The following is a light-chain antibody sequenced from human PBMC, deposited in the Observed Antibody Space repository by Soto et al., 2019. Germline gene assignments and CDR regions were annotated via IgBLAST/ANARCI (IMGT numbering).Light chain of an antibody. V-gene: IGKV1-39*01. J-gene: IGKJ2*01. CDR2: AAS. CDR1: QSISSD. Sequence: DIQMTQSPSSLSASVGDRVTITCRASQSISSDLNWYQQKPGKAPKLLIYAASSLQSGGPSRFSGSGSGTDFTLTISSLQPEDFATYYCQQSYSTPPYTFGQGTKLEIK. CDR3: QQSYSTPPYT.